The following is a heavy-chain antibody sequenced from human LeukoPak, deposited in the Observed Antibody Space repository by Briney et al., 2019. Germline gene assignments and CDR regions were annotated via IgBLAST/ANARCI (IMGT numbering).Heavy chain of an antibody. CDR3: AKGAGVYDILTGYPRRYYYYYMDV. V-gene: IGHV3-7*03. CDR2: IKQDGSEK. Sequence: GGSLRLSCAASGFTFSSYWMSWVRQAPGKGLEWVANIKQDGSEKYYVDSVKGRFTISRDNAKNSLYLQMNSLRAEDTAVYYCAKGAGVYDILTGYPRRYYYYYMDVWGKGTTVTISS. D-gene: IGHD3-9*01. J-gene: IGHJ6*03. CDR1: GFTFSSYW.